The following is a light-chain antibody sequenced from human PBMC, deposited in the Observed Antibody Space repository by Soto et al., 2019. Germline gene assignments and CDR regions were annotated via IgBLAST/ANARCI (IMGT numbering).Light chain of an antibody. V-gene: IGLV1-40*01. Sequence: QSVLTQPPSVSGAPGQRVTISCTGSSSNIGAGYDVHWYQQLPGTAPKLLIYGDSNRPSGVPDRFSGSKSGTSASLAITGLQAEDEAEYYCQSYDNSISGSVFGGGTKLTVL. CDR3: QSYDNSISGSV. CDR2: GDS. CDR1: SSNIGAGYD. J-gene: IGLJ2*01.